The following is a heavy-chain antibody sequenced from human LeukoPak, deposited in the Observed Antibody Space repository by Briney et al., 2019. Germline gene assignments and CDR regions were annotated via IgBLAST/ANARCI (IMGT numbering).Heavy chain of an antibody. D-gene: IGHD2-2*02. CDR1: GFTFSSGY. CDR3: ARYTGGGVY. Sequence: PGGSLRLSCAVSGFTFSSGYMHWVRQPPGKGPVWVSRIGSDGSNTIYADSVKGRFTISRDDARNTLYLQMNSLRDADTAVYYCARYTGGGVYWGQGTLVTVSS. J-gene: IGHJ4*02. CDR2: IGSDGSNT. V-gene: IGHV3-74*01.